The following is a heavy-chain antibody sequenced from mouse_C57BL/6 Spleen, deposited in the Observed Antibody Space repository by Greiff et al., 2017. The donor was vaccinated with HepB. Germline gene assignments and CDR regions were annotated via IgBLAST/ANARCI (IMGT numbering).Heavy chain of an antibody. V-gene: IGHV5-17*01. Sequence: EVQVVESGGGLVKPGGSLKLSCAASGFTFSDYGMHWVRQAPEKGLEWVAYISSGSSTNYYADTVKGRFTISRDNAKNTLFLQMTSLRSEDTAMYYCARSHYYGKDYWGQGTTLTVSS. CDR1: GFTFSDYG. J-gene: IGHJ2*01. D-gene: IGHD1-1*01. CDR3: ARSHYYGKDY. CDR2: ISSGSSTN.